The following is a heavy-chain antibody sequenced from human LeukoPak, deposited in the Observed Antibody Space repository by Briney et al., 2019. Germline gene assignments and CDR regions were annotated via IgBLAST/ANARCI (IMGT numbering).Heavy chain of an antibody. D-gene: IGHD6-13*01. CDR1: GGSISSYY. CDR2: IYYSGST. CDR3: ARSYNSSSWYRLGY. Sequence: PSETLSLTCTVSGGSISSYYWSWIRQPPGKGLEGIGYIYYSGSTNYNPSLKSRVTISVDTSKNQFSLKLSSVTAADTAVYYCARSYNSSSWYRLGYWGQGTLVTVSS. V-gene: IGHV4-59*12. J-gene: IGHJ4*02.